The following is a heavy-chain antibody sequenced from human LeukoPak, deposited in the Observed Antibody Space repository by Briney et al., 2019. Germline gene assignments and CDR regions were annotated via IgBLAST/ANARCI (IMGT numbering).Heavy chain of an antibody. CDR2: IIPIFGTA. Sequence: GASVKVSCKASGGTFSSYAISWVRQAPGQGLEWMGGIIPIFGTANYAQKFQGRVTITADESTSTAYMELSSLRSEDTAVYYCASPVVPAAMTRRWDAFDIWGQGTMVTVSS. V-gene: IGHV1-69*13. J-gene: IGHJ3*02. CDR1: GGTFSSYA. CDR3: ASPVVPAAMTRRWDAFDI. D-gene: IGHD2-2*01.